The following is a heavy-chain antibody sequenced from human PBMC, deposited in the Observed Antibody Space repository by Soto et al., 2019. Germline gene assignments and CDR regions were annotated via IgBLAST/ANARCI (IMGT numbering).Heavy chain of an antibody. Sequence: SGPTLVNPTQTLTLTCSFSGFSLSTTGVGVGWIRQPPGKALEWLALIYWDDDKRYNPSLNSRLTITKDTSKNQLVLAMTNMDPVDTATYYCVQSRCGGDCLQSYSSHSYYGLDVWGQGTTVTVSS. CDR2: IYWDDDK. V-gene: IGHV2-5*02. CDR1: GFSLSTTGVG. J-gene: IGHJ6*02. D-gene: IGHD2-21*02. CDR3: VQSRCGGDCLQSYSSHSYYGLDV.